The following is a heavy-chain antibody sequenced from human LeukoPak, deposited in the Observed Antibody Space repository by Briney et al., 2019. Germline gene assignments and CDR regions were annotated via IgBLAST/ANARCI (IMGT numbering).Heavy chain of an antibody. CDR3: AKTRHNIAVADPYYFDY. D-gene: IGHD6-19*01. CDR1: GFTFSSYA. V-gene: IGHV3-23*01. Sequence: PGGSLRLSCAAYGFTFSSYALSWVRQAPGKGLEWVSVISGSGGSTYYADSVKGRFTISRDNSKNTLYLQMKSLRAEDTAVYYCAKTRHNIAVADPYYFDYWGQGTLVTVSS. J-gene: IGHJ4*02. CDR2: ISGSGGST.